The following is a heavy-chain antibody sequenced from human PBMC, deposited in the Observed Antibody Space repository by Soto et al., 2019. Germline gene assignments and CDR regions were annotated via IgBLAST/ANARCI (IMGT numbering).Heavy chain of an antibody. Sequence: QLQLQESGPGLVKPSETLSLTCTVSGGSVSNTTYYWGWVRQPPGKGLEWIGNIYYSGRTYYSPSLKSRVTISMDTSKNQFSLKLTSVSAEDTAVYYCARDVLITIVRPARNPGANVWGKGTTVTVSS. CDR1: GGSVSNTTYY. CDR3: ARDVLITIVRPARNPGANV. J-gene: IGHJ6*04. CDR2: IYYSGRT. V-gene: IGHV4-39*02. D-gene: IGHD2-2*01.